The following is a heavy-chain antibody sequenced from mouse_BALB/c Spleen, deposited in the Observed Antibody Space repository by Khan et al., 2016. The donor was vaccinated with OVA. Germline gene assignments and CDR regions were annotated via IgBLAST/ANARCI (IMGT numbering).Heavy chain of an antibody. CDR2: INPSNDYT. J-gene: IGHJ3*01. CDR1: GYTFTSYT. Sequence: VQLQQSGAELARPGASLKMSCKASGYTFTSYTIHWVRQRPGLPLEWIGHINPSNDYTNYNQKFKDKATLIVDKSSSTAYMQLSSLTSDESAVLYCVREGAYHRSDGWFAYWGQGTLVTVSA. V-gene: IGHV1-4*01. CDR3: VREGAYHRSDGWFAY. D-gene: IGHD2-14*01.